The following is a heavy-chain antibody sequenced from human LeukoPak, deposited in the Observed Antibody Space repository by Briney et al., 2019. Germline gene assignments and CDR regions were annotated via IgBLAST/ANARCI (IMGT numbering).Heavy chain of an antibody. CDR2: ISAYNGNT. J-gene: IGHJ4*02. CDR1: GYTFTDYY. CDR3: ARVGDTAMVTYPFDY. D-gene: IGHD5-18*01. Sequence: ASVKVSCKASGYTFTDYYIHWVRQAPGQGLEWMGWISAYNGNTNYAQKLQGRVTMTTDTSTSTAYMELRSLRSDDTAVYYCARVGDTAMVTYPFDYWGQGTLVTVSS. V-gene: IGHV1-18*04.